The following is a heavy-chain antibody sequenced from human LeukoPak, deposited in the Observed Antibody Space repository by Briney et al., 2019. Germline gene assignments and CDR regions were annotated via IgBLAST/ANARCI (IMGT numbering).Heavy chain of an antibody. CDR2: INHSGST. CDR3: ARGQRYYDFWSGYNWFDP. V-gene: IGHV4-34*01. CDR1: GGSFSGYY. J-gene: IGHJ5*02. D-gene: IGHD3-3*01. Sequence: SETLSLTCAVYGGSFSGYYWSWIRQPPGKGLEWVGEINHSGSTNYNPSLKSRVTISVDTSKNQFSLKLSSVTAADTAVYYCARGQRYYDFWSGYNWFDPWGQGTLVTVSS.